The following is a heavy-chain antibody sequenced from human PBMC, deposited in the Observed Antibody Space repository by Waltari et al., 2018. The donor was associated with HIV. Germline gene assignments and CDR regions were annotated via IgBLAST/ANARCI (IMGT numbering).Heavy chain of an antibody. Sequence: QVLLQQWGAGLVKPSETLSLTCAVYGASFSDRYWSWIRQSPAQGLEWIGEVNERGSANYSPSCMSRVVLSVDSSKSQFSMKMTSMTAADTGKDFCARTFQKTAFASWDWAWQEIYSGCFFDNWSQGTGVMVSS. CDR2: VNERGSA. CDR3: ARTFQKTAFASWDWAWQEIYSGCFFDN. D-gene: IGHD5-12*01. CDR1: GASFSDRY. V-gene: IGHV4-34*01. J-gene: IGHJ4*02.